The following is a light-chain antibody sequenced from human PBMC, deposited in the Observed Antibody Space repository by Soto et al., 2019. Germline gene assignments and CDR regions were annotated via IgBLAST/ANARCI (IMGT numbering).Light chain of an antibody. CDR1: ESVNNN. V-gene: IGKV3-15*01. J-gene: IGKJ1*01. CDR3: QQYGSSQT. CDR2: DAS. Sequence: EIVMTQSPATLSVSPGERANLSCRASESVNNNLAWYQQKPGQAPRLLVYDASTRATGIPAIFSGSGSGTEFTLTISRLEPEDFAVYYCQQYGSSQTFGQGTKVDIK.